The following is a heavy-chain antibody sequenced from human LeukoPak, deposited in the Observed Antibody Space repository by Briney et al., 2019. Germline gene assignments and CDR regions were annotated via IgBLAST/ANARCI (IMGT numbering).Heavy chain of an antibody. CDR3: ARHVSYGPDYYYYYMDV. D-gene: IGHD5-18*01. CDR1: GYSFTSYW. J-gene: IGHJ6*03. CDR2: IYPGDSDT. V-gene: IGHV5-51*01. Sequence: GESLKISCKGSGYSFTSYWIGWVRQMPGKGLEWMGIIYPGDSDTRYSPSFQGQVTISADKSISTAYLQWSSLKASDTAMYYCARHVSYGPDYYYYYMDVWGKGTTVTVSS.